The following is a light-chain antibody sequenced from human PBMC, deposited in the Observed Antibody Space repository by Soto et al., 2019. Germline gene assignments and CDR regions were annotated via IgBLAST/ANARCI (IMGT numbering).Light chain of an antibody. CDR1: SSDVGGYNY. CDR2: DVS. CDR3: SSYTSSTTPYV. J-gene: IGLJ1*01. V-gene: IGLV2-14*03. Sequence: QSALTQPASVSGSPVQSITISCTGNSSDVGGYNYVSWYQRHPGKAPKLMIFDVSNRPSGVSNRFSGSKSANTASLTISGLQAEDEADYFCSSYTSSTTPYVFGTGTKVTVL.